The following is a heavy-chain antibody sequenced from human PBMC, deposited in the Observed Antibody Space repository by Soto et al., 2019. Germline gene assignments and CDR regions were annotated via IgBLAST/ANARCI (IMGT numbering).Heavy chain of an antibody. CDR3: AKDSPVLRYFDWLHGP. Sequence: GGSLRLSCAASGFTFSSYAMSWVRQAPGKGLEWVSAISGSGGSTYYADSAKGRFTISRDNSKNTLYLQMNSLRAEDTAVYYCAKDSPVLRYFDWLHGPWGQGTLVTVSS. CDR2: ISGSGGST. D-gene: IGHD3-9*01. V-gene: IGHV3-23*01. J-gene: IGHJ5*02. CDR1: GFTFSSYA.